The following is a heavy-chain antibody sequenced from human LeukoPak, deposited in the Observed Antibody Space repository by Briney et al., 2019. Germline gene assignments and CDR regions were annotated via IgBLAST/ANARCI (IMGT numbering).Heavy chain of an antibody. V-gene: IGHV1-18*01. CDR2: ISAYNGNT. CDR3: ARDKIVVVPAAMRWFDP. CDR1: GYTFTSYG. D-gene: IGHD2-2*01. Sequence: ASVKVSCKASGYTFTSYGISWVRQAPGQGLEWMGWISAYNGNTNYAQKLQGRVTMTTDTSTSTAYMELRSLRPDDTAVYYCARDKIVVVPAAMRWFDPWGQGTLVTVSS. J-gene: IGHJ5*02.